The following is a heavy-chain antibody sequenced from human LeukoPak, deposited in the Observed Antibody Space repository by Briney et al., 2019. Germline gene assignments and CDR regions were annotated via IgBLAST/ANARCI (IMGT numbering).Heavy chain of an antibody. D-gene: IGHD2-2*01. CDR3: AGVVVVPAAPMAFDY. Sequence: PGGSLRLSCAASGFTVSSNYMSWVRQAPGKGLEWVSVIYSGGSTYYADSVKGRFTISRDNSKNTLYLQMNSLRAEDTAVYYCAGVVVVPAAPMAFDYWGQGTLVTVSS. CDR2: IYSGGST. J-gene: IGHJ4*02. CDR1: GFTVSSNY. V-gene: IGHV3-53*01.